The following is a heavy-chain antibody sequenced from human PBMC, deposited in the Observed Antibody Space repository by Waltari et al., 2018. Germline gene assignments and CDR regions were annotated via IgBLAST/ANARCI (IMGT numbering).Heavy chain of an antibody. Sequence: QVQLVESGGGVVQPGRSLRLSCAASGFTFSSYAMHWVHQATGKGLEWVAVISYDESNKYYADSVKGRFTISRDNSKNTLYLQMNSLRAEDTGVYYCAKRRDYDFWSGYFASWGQGTLVSVSS. CDR2: ISYDESNK. D-gene: IGHD3-3*01. CDR1: GFTFSSYA. V-gene: IGHV3-30*07. CDR3: AKRRDYDFWSGYFAS. J-gene: IGHJ4*02.